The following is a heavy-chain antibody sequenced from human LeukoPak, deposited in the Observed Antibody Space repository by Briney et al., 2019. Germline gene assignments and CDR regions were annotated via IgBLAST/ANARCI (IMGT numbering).Heavy chain of an antibody. CDR3: AKDLASHRRAPDAFDI. CDR2: ISGSGGST. V-gene: IGHV3-23*01. J-gene: IGHJ3*02. D-gene: IGHD2-2*01. Sequence: GGSLRLSCAASGFTFSSYAMSWVRQAPGKGLEWVSAISGSGGSTYYADSVKGRFTISRDNSKNTLYLQMNSLRAEDTAVYYCAKDLASHRRAPDAFDIWGQGTMVTVSS. CDR1: GFTFSSYA.